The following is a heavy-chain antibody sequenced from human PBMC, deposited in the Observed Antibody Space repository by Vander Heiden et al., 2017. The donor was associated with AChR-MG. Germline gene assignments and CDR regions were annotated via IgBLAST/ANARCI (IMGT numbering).Heavy chain of an antibody. CDR2: ISSSGSTI. V-gene: IGHV3-11*01. Sequence: QVQLVQSGGRLVTPGWSLRLSCAASRFTFGDYYRSWIRQAPGKGLEWVSYISSSGSTIYYADSVKGRFTISRDNAKNSLYLQMNSLRAEDTAVYYCARVGRGDSSSAIDYWGQGTLVTVSS. CDR3: ARVGRGDSSSAIDY. D-gene: IGHD6-6*01. J-gene: IGHJ4*02. CDR1: RFTFGDYY.